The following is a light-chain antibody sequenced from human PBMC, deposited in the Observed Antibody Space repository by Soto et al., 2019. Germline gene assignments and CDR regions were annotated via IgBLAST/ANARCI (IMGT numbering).Light chain of an antibody. CDR3: QQCNNWPLT. V-gene: IGKV3-15*01. J-gene: IGKJ4*01. CDR1: QSVTSN. CDR2: GAS. Sequence: EVVMTQSPATLSVSPGERATLSCRASQSVTSNLAWYQQKPGQPPRRLIYGASTRATGIPARFSGSGSGTEFTLTISSLQSEDFAVYYCQQCNNWPLTFGGGTKVDIK.